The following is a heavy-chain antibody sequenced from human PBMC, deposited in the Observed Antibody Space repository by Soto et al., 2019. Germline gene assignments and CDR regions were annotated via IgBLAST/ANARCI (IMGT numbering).Heavy chain of an antibody. CDR3: AKGVRGVPNWFDP. CDR1: GGSISNSANH. CDR2: IYYSGGT. J-gene: IGHJ5*02. V-gene: IGHV4-31*03. D-gene: IGHD3-10*01. Sequence: QVQLQESGPGLVRPSQTLSLSCTVSGGSISNSANHWSWIRQHPGEGLEWIGYIYYSGGTYYSPSLKGRVTRSIDASKNQFSLRLSSVTAADTAGYYCAKGVRGVPNWFDPWGQGTLVTVSS.